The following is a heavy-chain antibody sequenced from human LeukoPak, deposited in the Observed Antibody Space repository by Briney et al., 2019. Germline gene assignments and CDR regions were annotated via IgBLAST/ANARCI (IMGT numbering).Heavy chain of an antibody. Sequence: ASVKVSCKASGYTFTGYYMHWVRQAPGQGLEWMGWINPNSGGTNYAQKFQGRVTMTRDTSISTAYMELSRLRSDDTAVYYCARVLAAADAFDYWGQGTLVTVSS. CDR3: ARVLAAADAFDY. CDR1: GYTFTGYY. J-gene: IGHJ4*02. D-gene: IGHD6-13*01. CDR2: INPNSGGT. V-gene: IGHV1-2*02.